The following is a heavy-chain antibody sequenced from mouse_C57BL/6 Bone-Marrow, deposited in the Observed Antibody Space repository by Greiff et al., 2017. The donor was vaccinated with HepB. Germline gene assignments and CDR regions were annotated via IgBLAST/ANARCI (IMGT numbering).Heavy chain of an antibody. CDR3: ARPYYSYYGGFAY. CDR1: GFTFSDYY. V-gene: IGHV5-12*01. Sequence: EVKLMESGGGLVQPGGSLKLSCAASGFTFSDYYMYWVRQTPEKRLEWVAYISNGGGSTYYPDTVKGRFTISRDNAKNTLHLQMSRLKSEDTAMYYCARPYYSYYGGFAYWGQGTLVTVSA. J-gene: IGHJ3*01. D-gene: IGHD2-12*01. CDR2: ISNGGGST.